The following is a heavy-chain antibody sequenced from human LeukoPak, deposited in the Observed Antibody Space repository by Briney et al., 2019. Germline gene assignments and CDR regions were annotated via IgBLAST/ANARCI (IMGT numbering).Heavy chain of an antibody. CDR3: ARADYSSTWSHDYYYMDV. Sequence: SETLSLTCTVSGYSISSGYYWGWIRQPPGKGLEWIGSIYHSGSTYYNPSLKSRVTISVDTSKNQLSLELSSVTAADTAVYYCARADYSSTWSHDYYYMDVWGKGTTVTVSS. D-gene: IGHD6-13*01. CDR1: GYSISSGYY. CDR2: IYHSGST. J-gene: IGHJ6*03. V-gene: IGHV4-38-2*02.